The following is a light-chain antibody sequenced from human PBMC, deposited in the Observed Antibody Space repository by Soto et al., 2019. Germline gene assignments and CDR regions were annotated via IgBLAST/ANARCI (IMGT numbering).Light chain of an antibody. J-gene: IGKJ2*01. CDR2: AAS. CDR1: QGINNY. CDR3: QQLSSYPYT. Sequence: DIQLTQSPSFLSASVGDRVTITCRASQGINNYLAWYQQIPGKAPKLLIYAASTLQRGAPSRFSGSGSGTDLTLTISSLQPEDFATYYCQQLSSYPYTFGQGTKLEIK. V-gene: IGKV1-9*01.